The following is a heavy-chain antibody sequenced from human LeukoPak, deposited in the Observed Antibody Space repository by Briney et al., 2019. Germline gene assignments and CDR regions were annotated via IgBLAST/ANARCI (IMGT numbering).Heavy chain of an antibody. J-gene: IGHJ4*02. V-gene: IGHV1-69*13. CDR3: ARARSYDSSGYPDY. D-gene: IGHD3-22*01. Sequence: ASVKVSCKASGGTFSSYAISWVRQAPGQGLEWMGGIIPIFGTANYAQKFQGRVTITADESTSTAYMELSSLRSEDTAVYYCARARSYDSSGYPDYWGQGTLVTVSS. CDR2: IIPIFGTA. CDR1: GGTFSSYA.